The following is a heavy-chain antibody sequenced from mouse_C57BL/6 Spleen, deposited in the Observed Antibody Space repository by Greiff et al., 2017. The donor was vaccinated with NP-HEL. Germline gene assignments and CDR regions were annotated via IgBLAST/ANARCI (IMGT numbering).Heavy chain of an antibody. Sequence: EVHLVESGEGLVKPGGSLKLSCAASGFTFSSYAMSWVRQTPEKRLEWVAYISSGGDYIYYADTVKGRFTISRDNARNTLYLQMSSLKSEDTAMYYCTRDQPRNYSYAMDYWGQGTSVTVSS. D-gene: IGHD2-1*01. J-gene: IGHJ4*01. V-gene: IGHV5-9-1*02. CDR3: TRDQPRNYSYAMDY. CDR2: ISSGGDYI. CDR1: GFTFSSYA.